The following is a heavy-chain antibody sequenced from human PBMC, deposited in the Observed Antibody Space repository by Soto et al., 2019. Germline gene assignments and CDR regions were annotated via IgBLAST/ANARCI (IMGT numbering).Heavy chain of an antibody. J-gene: IGHJ4*02. CDR3: ARSSWYSSSWYWVY. V-gene: IGHV4-34*01. CDR2: INHSGST. Sequence: SETLSLTCAVYGGSFSGYYWSWIRQPPGKGLEWIGEINHSGSTNYNPSLKSRVTISVDTSKNQFSLKLSSVTAADTAVYYCARSSWYSSSWYWVYWGQGTLVTVSS. D-gene: IGHD6-13*01. CDR1: GGSFSGYY.